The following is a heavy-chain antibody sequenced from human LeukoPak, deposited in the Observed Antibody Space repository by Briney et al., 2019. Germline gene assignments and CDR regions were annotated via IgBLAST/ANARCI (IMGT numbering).Heavy chain of an antibody. D-gene: IGHD3-22*01. CDR3: ARDQGDRRYYYDSSGYFPPDY. V-gene: IGHV1-2*02. Sequence: ASVTVSCKASGYTFTDYYMHWVRQAPGQGLEWMGWINPNSGGTNYAQKFQGRVTMTRDTSISTAYMELSRLRSDDTAVYYCARDQGDRRYYYDSSGYFPPDYWGQGTLVTVSS. CDR1: GYTFTDYY. J-gene: IGHJ4*02. CDR2: INPNSGGT.